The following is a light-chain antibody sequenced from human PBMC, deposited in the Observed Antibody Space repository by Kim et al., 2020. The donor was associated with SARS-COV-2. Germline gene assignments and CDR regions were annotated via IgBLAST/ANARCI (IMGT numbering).Light chain of an antibody. V-gene: IGLV3-19*01. CDR1: SLRIYY. J-gene: IGLJ2*01. CDR3: NSRDSSGNYVL. CDR2: GKN. Sequence: SSELTQDPAVSVALGQTVRITCQGDSLRIYYASWYQQKPGQAPVLFIYGKNNRPSGIPDRFSGSSSGNTASLTITGAQAEDEADYYCNSRDSSGNYVLFGGGTKLTVL.